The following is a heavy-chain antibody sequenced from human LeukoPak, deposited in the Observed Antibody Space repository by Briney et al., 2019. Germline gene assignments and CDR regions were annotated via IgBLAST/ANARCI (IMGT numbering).Heavy chain of an antibody. CDR3: ATIPPLGDCSSSSCWGTTGWFDP. J-gene: IGHJ5*02. CDR1: GGSFSGYY. Sequence: PSETLSLTCDVYGGSFSGYYWTWIRQPPGKGLEWIGEINHSGSTNYNPSLKSRVTISVDTSKNQFSLKMSSVTAADTAVYYCATIPPLGDCSSSSCWGTTGWFDPWGQGTLVTVSS. V-gene: IGHV4-34*01. D-gene: IGHD2-2*01. CDR2: INHSGST.